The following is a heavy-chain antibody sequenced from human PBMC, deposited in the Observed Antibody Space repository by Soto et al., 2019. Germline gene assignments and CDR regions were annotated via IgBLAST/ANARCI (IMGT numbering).Heavy chain of an antibody. V-gene: IGHV4-59*01. Sequence: PSETLSLTCTVSGGSISSYYWSWIRQPPGKGLEWIGYIYYSGSTNYNPSLKSRVTISVDTSKNQFSLKLSSVTAADTAVYYCARDRGALWFGELFHWFDPWGQGTLVTVSS. CDR3: ARDRGALWFGELFHWFDP. CDR1: GGSISSYY. CDR2: IYYSGST. J-gene: IGHJ5*02. D-gene: IGHD3-10*01.